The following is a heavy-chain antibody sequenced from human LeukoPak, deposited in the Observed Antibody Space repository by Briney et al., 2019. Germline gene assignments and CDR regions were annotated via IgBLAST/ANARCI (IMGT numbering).Heavy chain of an antibody. D-gene: IGHD1-26*01. CDR1: GVIFNNYA. J-gene: IGHJ4*02. Sequence: PGGSLRLSCAVSGVIFNNYAMSWVRQAPGRGLEWVSVISASGGSTYYADSVKGRFTISRDNSNNRLYLEMNSLRAEDTAVYYCAKAAHSGSYSPFDYWGQGTLVTVSS. CDR2: ISASGGST. V-gene: IGHV3-23*01. CDR3: AKAAHSGSYSPFDY.